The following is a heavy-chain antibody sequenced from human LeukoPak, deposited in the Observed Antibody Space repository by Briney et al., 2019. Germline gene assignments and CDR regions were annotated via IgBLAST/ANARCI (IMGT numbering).Heavy chain of an antibody. CDR1: GFPFGDYY. CDR3: AREVVIFPDYYYYGMDV. V-gene: IGHV3-11*01. D-gene: IGHD2/OR15-2a*01. CDR2: ISRSGDTL. J-gene: IGHJ6*02. Sequence: GGSLRLSCAAFGFPFGDYYMTWIRQAPGKGLEWTSYISRSGDTLYYADSVEGRFTISRDNAKNSLFLQMNSLRADDTAVYYCAREVVIFPDYYYYGMDVWGQGTTVTVSS.